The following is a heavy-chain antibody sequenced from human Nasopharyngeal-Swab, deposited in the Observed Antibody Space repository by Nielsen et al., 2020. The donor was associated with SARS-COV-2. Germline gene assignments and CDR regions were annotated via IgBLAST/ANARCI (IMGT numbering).Heavy chain of an antibody. CDR2: INPNSGST. V-gene: IGHV1-2*04. D-gene: IGHD6-19*01. Sequence: ASVKVSCKASGYTFTGYYMHLVRQAPGQGLEWMGWINPNSGSTNYAQKFQGWVTMTRDTSISTAYMELSRLRSDDTAVYYCARDGIAVAGTDYYGMDVWGQGTTVTVSS. CDR1: GYTFTGYY. CDR3: ARDGIAVAGTDYYGMDV. J-gene: IGHJ6*02.